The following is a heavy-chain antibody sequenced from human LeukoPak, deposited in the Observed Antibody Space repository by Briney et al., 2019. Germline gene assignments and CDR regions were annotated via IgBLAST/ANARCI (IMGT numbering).Heavy chain of an antibody. CDR1: GYTFTGYY. CDR3: ARGPVPAASYYYYMDV. J-gene: IGHJ6*03. Sequence: ASAKVSCKASGYTFTGYYMHWVRQAPGQGLEWMGWINPNSGGTNYAQKFQGRVTMTRDTSISTAYMELSRLRSDDTAVYYCARGPVPAASYYYYMDVWGKGTTVTVSS. D-gene: IGHD2-2*01. V-gene: IGHV1-2*02. CDR2: INPNSGGT.